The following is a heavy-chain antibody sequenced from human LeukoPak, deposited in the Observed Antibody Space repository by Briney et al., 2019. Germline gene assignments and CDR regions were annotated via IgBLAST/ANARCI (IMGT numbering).Heavy chain of an antibody. CDR1: GGSISSGGYY. J-gene: IGHJ4*02. D-gene: IGHD3-22*01. Sequence: SQTLSLTCTVSGGSISSGGYYWSWIRQHPGKGLEWIGYIYYSGSTYYNPSLKSRLTISVDTSKNQFSLKLSSVTAADTAVYFCARVTMDSSSHYPFYFDCWGQGTLVTVSS. CDR2: IYYSGST. CDR3: ARVTMDSSSHYPFYFDC. V-gene: IGHV4-31*03.